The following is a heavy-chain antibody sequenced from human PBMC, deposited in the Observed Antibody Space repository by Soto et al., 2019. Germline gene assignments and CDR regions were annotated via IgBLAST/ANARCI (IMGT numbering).Heavy chain of an antibody. Sequence: QVQLVESGGGVVQPGRSLRLSCAASGFTFSSYGMHWVRQAPGKGLAWVAVISYDGSNKYYADSVKGRFTISRDNSKNTLYLQMNSLRAEDTAVYYCAKGPDSGYDNYFDYWGQGTLVTVSS. D-gene: IGHD5-12*01. CDR1: GFTFSSYG. V-gene: IGHV3-30*18. J-gene: IGHJ4*02. CDR3: AKGPDSGYDNYFDY. CDR2: ISYDGSNK.